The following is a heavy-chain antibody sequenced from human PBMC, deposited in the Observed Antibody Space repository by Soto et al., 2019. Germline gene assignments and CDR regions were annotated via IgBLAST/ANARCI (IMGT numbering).Heavy chain of an antibody. J-gene: IGHJ4*02. D-gene: IGHD2-2*01. V-gene: IGHV3-30-3*01. CDR3: ARDRPSPYCSSTSCSSYFDY. Sequence: GGSLRLSCAASGFTFSSYAMQWVRQAPGKGLEWVAVISHDGSNKYYADSVKGRFTISRDNSKNTLYLQMNSLRAEDTAVYYCARDRPSPYCSSTSCSSYFDYWGQGTLVTVSS. CDR1: GFTFSSYA. CDR2: ISHDGSNK.